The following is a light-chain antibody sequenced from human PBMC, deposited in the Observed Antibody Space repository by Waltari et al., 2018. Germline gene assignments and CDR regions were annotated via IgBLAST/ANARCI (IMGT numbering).Light chain of an antibody. V-gene: IGKV3-11*01. Sequence: EIVLTQSPATLSLSPGERASLPCRASQSVSRALAWYRQKPGQAPRLLIFDASIRATGTPARFSGSGSGTDFTLTISSLDSEDFAIYYCQQRRDWPLTFGGGTKVEIK. CDR2: DAS. CDR1: QSVSRA. CDR3: QQRRDWPLT. J-gene: IGKJ4*01.